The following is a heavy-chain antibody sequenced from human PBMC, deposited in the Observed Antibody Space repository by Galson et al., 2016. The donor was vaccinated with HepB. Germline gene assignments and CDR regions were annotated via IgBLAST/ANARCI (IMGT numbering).Heavy chain of an antibody. CDR2: IYGGGDT. CDR1: GFSVSNNY. V-gene: IGHV3-53*01. Sequence: SLRLSCAVSGFSVSNNYMSWVRQAPGKGLEWVAVIYGGGDTYYADSVKGRFTISRDNSKSTLYLEVHSLRAEGTAVYYCARDTDSRERSDWWGQGTLVTVSS. CDR3: ARDTDSRERSDW. D-gene: IGHD3-22*01. J-gene: IGHJ4*02.